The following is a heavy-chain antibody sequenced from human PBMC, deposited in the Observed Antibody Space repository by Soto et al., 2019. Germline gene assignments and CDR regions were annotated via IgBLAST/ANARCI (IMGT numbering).Heavy chain of an antibody. CDR2: IYYSGST. D-gene: IGHD1-20*01. J-gene: IGHJ4*02. V-gene: IGHV4-30-4*01. CDR1: GGSISSGDYY. Sequence: SETLSLTCTVSGGSISSGDYYWGWIRQPPGKGLEWIGYIYYSGSTYYNPSLKSRVTISVDTSKNQFSLKLSSVTAADTAVYYCARPTYNSGSPFDYWGQGTLVTVSS. CDR3: ARPTYNSGSPFDY.